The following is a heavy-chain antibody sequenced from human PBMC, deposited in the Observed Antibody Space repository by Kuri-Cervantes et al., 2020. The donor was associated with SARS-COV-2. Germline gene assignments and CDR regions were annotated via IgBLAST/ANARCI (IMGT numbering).Heavy chain of an antibody. J-gene: IGHJ6*02. Sequence: GGSLRLSCAASGFTFSSYSMNWVRQAPGKGLEWVSYISSSSSTIYYADSVEGRFTISRDNAKNSLYLQMNSLRDEDTAVYYCASWRNFDYGDYANYYYYGMDVWGQGTTVTVSS. CDR1: GFTFSSYS. CDR3: ASWRNFDYGDYANYYYYGMDV. CDR2: ISSSSSTI. V-gene: IGHV3-48*02. D-gene: IGHD4-17*01.